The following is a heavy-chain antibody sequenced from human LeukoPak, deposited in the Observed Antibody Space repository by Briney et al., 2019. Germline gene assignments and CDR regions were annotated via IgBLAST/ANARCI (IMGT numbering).Heavy chain of an antibody. J-gene: IGHJ4*02. D-gene: IGHD5-12*01. CDR3: ARGSLHSAYGFDY. CDR2: SRSSGSTI. CDR1: GFTFSSYE. Sequence: PGGSLRLSCAASGFTFSSYEMNWVRQAPGKGLEWVSHSRSSGSTIYYAGSVKGRFTIARDNAKNSVYLQMSSLRAEDTAVYYCARGSLHSAYGFDYWGQGSLVTVSS. V-gene: IGHV3-48*03.